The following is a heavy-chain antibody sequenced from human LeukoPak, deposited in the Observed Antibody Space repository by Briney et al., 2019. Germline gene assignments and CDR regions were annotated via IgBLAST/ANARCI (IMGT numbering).Heavy chain of an antibody. J-gene: IGHJ6*02. CDR2: IKQDGSEK. Sequence: GGSLRLSCAASGFTFSSYWMSWVRQAPGKGLEWVANIKQDGSEKYYVDSVKGRFTISRDNAKNSLYLQMNSLRVEDTAVYYCARDLSGLARYGMDVWGQGTTVIVSS. CDR3: ARDLSGLARYGMDV. D-gene: IGHD3-9*01. CDR1: GFTFSSYW. V-gene: IGHV3-7*01.